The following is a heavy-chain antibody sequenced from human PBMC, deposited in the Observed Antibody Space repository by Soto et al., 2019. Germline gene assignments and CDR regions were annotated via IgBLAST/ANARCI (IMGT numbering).Heavy chain of an antibody. CDR3: ARLGPNTYYYYYYMDV. J-gene: IGHJ6*03. CDR2: IYYSGST. V-gene: IGHV4-59*08. CDR1: GGSISSYY. Sequence: SETLSLTCTVSGGSISSYYWSWIRQPPGEGLERIGYIYYSGSTNYNPSLKSRVTISVDTSKNQFSLKLSSVTAADTAVYYCARLGPNTYYYYYYMDVWGKGTTVTVSS.